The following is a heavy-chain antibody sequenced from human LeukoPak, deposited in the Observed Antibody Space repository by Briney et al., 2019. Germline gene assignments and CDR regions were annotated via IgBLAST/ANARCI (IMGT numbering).Heavy chain of an antibody. V-gene: IGHV3-11*01. Sequence: GGSLRLSCAASGFTFSDYYMSWIRQAPGKGLEWVSYISSRGSTIYYADSVKGRFTISRDNAKNSLYLQMNSLRAEDTAVYYCARENADVSSWLDYWGQGTLVTVSS. D-gene: IGHD6-13*01. CDR1: GFTFSDYY. CDR3: ARENADVSSWLDY. J-gene: IGHJ4*02. CDR2: ISSRGSTI.